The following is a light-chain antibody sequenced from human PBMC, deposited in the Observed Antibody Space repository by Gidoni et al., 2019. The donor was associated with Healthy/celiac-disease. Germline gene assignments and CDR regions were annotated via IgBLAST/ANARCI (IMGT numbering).Light chain of an antibody. CDR1: HSVSSN. J-gene: IGKJ1*01. Sequence: DIVMTQSPATLSVSPGERATLSCMASHSVSSNLAWYHQKPGQAPRLLIYGASTRATGIPARFSGSGSGTEFTLTISSLQSEDFAVYYCQQYNNWPLTFGQGTKVEIK. CDR3: QQYNNWPLT. V-gene: IGKV3-15*01. CDR2: GAS.